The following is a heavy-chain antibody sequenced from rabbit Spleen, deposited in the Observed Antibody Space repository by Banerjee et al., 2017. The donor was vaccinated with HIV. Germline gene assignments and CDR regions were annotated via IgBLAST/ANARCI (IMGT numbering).Heavy chain of an antibody. CDR2: IYAAKGST. CDR1: GIDFTNYY. J-gene: IGHJ3*01. Sequence: QEQLVESGGGLVKPEGSLTLSCKASGIDFTNYYITWVRLAPGKGLEWIGIIYAAKGSTDYASWVNGRFTISSDNAQSTVDLKMTSLTAADTATYFCARAIVPWLGLTRLDLWGQGTLVTVS. CDR3: ARAIVPWLGLTRLDL. D-gene: IGHD4-1*01. V-gene: IGHV1S47*01.